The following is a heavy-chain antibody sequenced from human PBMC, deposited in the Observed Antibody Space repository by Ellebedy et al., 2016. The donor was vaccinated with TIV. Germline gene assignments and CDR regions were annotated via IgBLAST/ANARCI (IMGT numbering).Heavy chain of an antibody. CDR3: AKGRGAITTSCYNY. D-gene: IGHD2-2*02. CDR2: ISENSGTTT. Sequence: GESLKISXAASGFSFSSYGFNWVRQAPGQGLEFLAHISENSGTTTHYAESVRGRFTISRDNAKTALYLQMYSLTAEDTAVYYCAKGRGAITTSCYNYWGQGTLVTVSS. J-gene: IGHJ4*02. CDR1: GFSFSSYG. V-gene: IGHV3-48*03.